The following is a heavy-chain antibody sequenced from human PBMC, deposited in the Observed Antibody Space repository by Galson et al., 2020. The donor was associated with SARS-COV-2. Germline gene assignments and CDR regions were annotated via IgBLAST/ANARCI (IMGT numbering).Heavy chain of an antibody. Sequence: PSETLSLTCTVSGGSISSGGYYWSWIRQHPGKGLEWIGYIYYSGSTYYNPSLKSRVTISVDTSKNQFSLKLSSVTAADTAVYYCARVIAAAGLYYYYYGMDVWGQGTTVTVSS. V-gene: IGHV4-31*03. CDR3: ARVIAAAGLYYYYYGMDV. J-gene: IGHJ6*02. CDR1: GGSISSGGYY. CDR2: IYYSGST. D-gene: IGHD6-13*01.